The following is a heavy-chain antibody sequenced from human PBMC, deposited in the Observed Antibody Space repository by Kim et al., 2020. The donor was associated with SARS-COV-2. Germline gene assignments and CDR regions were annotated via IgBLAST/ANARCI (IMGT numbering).Heavy chain of an antibody. Sequence: PSLKGRVTISVDTSKNQFPVKLRPVTAADTGVYYCARDSSGGSFDYWGQGTLVTVSS. J-gene: IGHJ4*02. V-gene: IGHV4-31*02. D-gene: IGHD3-10*01. CDR3: ARDSSGGSFDY.